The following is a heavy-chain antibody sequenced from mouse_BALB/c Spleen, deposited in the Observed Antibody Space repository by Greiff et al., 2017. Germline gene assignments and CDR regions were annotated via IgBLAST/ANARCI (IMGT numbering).Heavy chain of an antibody. D-gene: IGHD1-1*01. CDR2: INPSNGRT. CDR3: AYYGGSRDWYFDV. CDR1: GYTFTSYW. V-gene: IGHV1S81*02. J-gene: IGHJ1*01. Sequence: QVQLQQPGAELVKPGASVKLSCKASGYTFTSYWMHWVKQRPGQGLEWIGEINPSNGRTNYNEKFKSKATLTVDKSSSTAYMQLSSLTSEDSAVYYFAYYGGSRDWYFDVWGAGTTVTVSS.